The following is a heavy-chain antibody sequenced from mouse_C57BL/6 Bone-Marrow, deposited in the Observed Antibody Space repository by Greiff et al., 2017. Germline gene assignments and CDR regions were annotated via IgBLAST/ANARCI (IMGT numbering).Heavy chain of an antibody. Sequence: EVQLQESGGGLVKPGGSLKLSCAASGFTFSSYAMSWVRQTPGKRLEWVATISDGGSCTYYPDNVKGRYTLSRDNAKNNLYLQMSHLKSEDTAMYYCAGDRTDYGSSHRGWFAYWGQGTLVTVSA. J-gene: IGHJ3*01. CDR2: ISDGGSCT. V-gene: IGHV5-4*01. CDR1: GFTFSSYA. D-gene: IGHD1-1*01. CDR3: AGDRTDYGSSHRGWFAY.